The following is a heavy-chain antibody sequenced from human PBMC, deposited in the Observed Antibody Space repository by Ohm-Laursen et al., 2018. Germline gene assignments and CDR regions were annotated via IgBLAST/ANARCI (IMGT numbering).Heavy chain of an antibody. CDR1: GFTISNNY. CDR3: GRVHHYYGSGSYPDF. D-gene: IGHD3-10*01. Sequence: SLRLSCAASGFTISNNYMNWIRQAPGKGLQWVSFISSSGSTIYYTDSVKGRFTISRDNAQSSLYLQMNSLTDEDTAVYYCGRVHHYYGSGSYPDFCGQGTLVTVSS. CDR2: ISSSGSTI. J-gene: IGHJ1*01. V-gene: IGHV3-11*01.